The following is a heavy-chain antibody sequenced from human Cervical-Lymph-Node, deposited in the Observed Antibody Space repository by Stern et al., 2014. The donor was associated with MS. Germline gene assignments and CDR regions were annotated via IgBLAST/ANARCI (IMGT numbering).Heavy chain of an antibody. CDR2: VFYPGAP. V-gene: IGHV4/OR15-8*02. J-gene: IGHJ4*02. D-gene: IGHD6-25*01. CDR3: ARRGGQRLIHFDS. CDR1: GDFVTNTNY. Sequence: QVQLQESGPGLVKPSETLSLTCVVSGDFVTNTNYWRWVRRSPGKGLEWIEEVFYPGAPTYIPSLKSRLLLSLETSKNQFSLILASVTATDTAVYFCARRGGQRLIHFDSWGQGTLVTVSS.